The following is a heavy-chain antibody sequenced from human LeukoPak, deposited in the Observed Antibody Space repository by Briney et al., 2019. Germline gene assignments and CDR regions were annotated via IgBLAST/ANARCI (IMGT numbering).Heavy chain of an antibody. Sequence: VGSLRLSCVASGLAFSSYWMSWVRQAPGKGLEWVANIKQDGGEKYYVDSVKGRFTISRDNAKNSLFLQMNSLRVEVTAVYYCARLGGSYYTYWGQGTLVTVSS. CDR3: ARLGGSYYTY. V-gene: IGHV3-7*01. CDR2: IKQDGGEK. D-gene: IGHD1-26*01. CDR1: GLAFSSYW. J-gene: IGHJ4*02.